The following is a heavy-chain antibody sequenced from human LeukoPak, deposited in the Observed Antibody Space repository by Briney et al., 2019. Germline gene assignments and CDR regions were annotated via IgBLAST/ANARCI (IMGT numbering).Heavy chain of an antibody. Sequence: SETLSLTCTVSGASVSSGSYYWSWIRQPPGKGLEWIGYIYYSGTTNYNPSLKSRVTISVDTSKNQFSLKLSSVTAADTAVYYCARGSDSSSWPVRWTQNYFDYWGQGTLVTVSS. CDR1: GASVSSGSYY. V-gene: IGHV4-61*01. J-gene: IGHJ4*02. D-gene: IGHD6-13*01. CDR3: ARGSDSSSWPVRWTQNYFDY. CDR2: IYYSGTT.